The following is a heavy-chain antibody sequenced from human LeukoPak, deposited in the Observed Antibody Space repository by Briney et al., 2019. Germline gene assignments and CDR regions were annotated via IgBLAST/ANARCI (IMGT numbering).Heavy chain of an antibody. V-gene: IGHV3-53*01. D-gene: IGHD6-19*01. Sequence: GGSLRLSCAASGFTVSGNYMSWVRQAPGKGLEWVSVIYSGGSTYYADSVKGRFTISRDNSKNTLYLQMNSLRAEDTAVYYCARDTRSHYYYGMDVWGQGTTVTVSS. CDR1: GFTVSGNY. CDR2: IYSGGST. J-gene: IGHJ6*02. CDR3: ARDTRSHYYYGMDV.